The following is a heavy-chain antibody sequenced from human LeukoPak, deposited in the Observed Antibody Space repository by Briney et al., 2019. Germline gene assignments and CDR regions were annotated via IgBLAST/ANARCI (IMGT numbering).Heavy chain of an antibody. D-gene: IGHD6-13*01. Sequence: PSETLSLTCAVSGGSISSGGYSWSWIRQPPGKGLEWIGYIYHSGSTYYNPSLKSRVTISVDRSKNQFSLKLSSVTAADTAVYYCARGHSSSWFGWGQGTLVTVSS. CDR1: GGSISSGGYS. J-gene: IGHJ4*02. CDR2: IYHSGST. V-gene: IGHV4-30-2*01. CDR3: ARGHSSSWFG.